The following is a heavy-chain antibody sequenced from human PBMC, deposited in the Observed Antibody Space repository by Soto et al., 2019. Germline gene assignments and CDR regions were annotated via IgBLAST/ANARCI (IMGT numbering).Heavy chain of an antibody. Sequence: QVELVESGGGLVKPGGCLRLSCAASGFTFSDYYMSWIRQAPGKGLEWVSYISSSGSDTNYADSVKGRFTVSRDNAKNSLYLQMNSLRAEDTAVYYCARSLRGYSGYSGYWGQGTLVTVSS. CDR3: ARSLRGYSGYSGY. CDR1: GFTFSDYY. D-gene: IGHD5-12*01. CDR2: ISSSGSDT. V-gene: IGHV3-11*05. J-gene: IGHJ4*02.